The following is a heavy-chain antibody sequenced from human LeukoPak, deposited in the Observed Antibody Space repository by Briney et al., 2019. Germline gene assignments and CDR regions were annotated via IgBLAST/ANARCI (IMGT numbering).Heavy chain of an antibody. CDR3: ARDEYYDSSGPFDY. J-gene: IGHJ4*02. CDR1: GFTFSSYG. D-gene: IGHD3-22*01. V-gene: IGHV3-33*01. Sequence: PGGSLRLSCAASGFTFSSYGMHWVRQAPGKGLEWVAVIWYDGSNKYYADSVKGRFTISRDNSKNTLYLQMNSLRAEDTAVYYCARDEYYDSSGPFDYWGQGTLVTVSS. CDR2: IWYDGSNK.